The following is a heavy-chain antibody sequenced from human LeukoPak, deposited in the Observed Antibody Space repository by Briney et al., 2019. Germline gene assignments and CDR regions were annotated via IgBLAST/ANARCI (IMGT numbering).Heavy chain of an antibody. CDR1: GFTFSSYG. V-gene: IGHV3-33*01. J-gene: IGHJ4*02. Sequence: PGGSLRLSCAASGFTFSSYGMHWVRQAPGKGLEWVALIWYDGSNKYYADSVKGRFTISRDNSKNTLYLQMNSLRAEDTAMYYCARVRIGGYCGGDCYSPDYWGQGTPVTVSS. CDR2: IWYDGSNK. CDR3: ARVRIGGYCGGDCYSPDY. D-gene: IGHD2-21*02.